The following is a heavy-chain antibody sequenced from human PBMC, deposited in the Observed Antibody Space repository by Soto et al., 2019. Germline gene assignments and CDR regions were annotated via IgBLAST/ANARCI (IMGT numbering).Heavy chain of an antibody. D-gene: IGHD1-1*01. V-gene: IGHV3-53*01. CDR2: IYSGGST. CDR3: ARSVGMATTKYWYFDL. CDR1: GFTVSSNY. J-gene: IGHJ2*01. Sequence: GSLLLACSASGFTVSSNYMSWVRQAPGKGLEWVSVIYSGGSTYYADSVEGRFTISRDNSKNTLYLQMNSLRAEDTAVYYCARSVGMATTKYWYFDLWGRGTLVTVFS.